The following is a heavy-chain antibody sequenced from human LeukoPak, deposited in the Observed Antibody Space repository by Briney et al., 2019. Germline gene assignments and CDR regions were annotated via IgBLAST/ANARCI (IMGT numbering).Heavy chain of an antibody. V-gene: IGHV3-23*01. CDR3: AKDRAVAGPGSIGY. D-gene: IGHD6-19*01. J-gene: IGHJ4*02. CDR1: GFTFSSYA. CDR2: ISGSGGST. Sequence: GGSLRLSCAASGFTFSSYAMSWVRQAPGKGLEWVSAISGSGGSTYYADSVKGRFTISRDNAKNSLYLQMNSLRAEDTALYYCAKDRAVAGPGSIGYWGQGTLVTVSS.